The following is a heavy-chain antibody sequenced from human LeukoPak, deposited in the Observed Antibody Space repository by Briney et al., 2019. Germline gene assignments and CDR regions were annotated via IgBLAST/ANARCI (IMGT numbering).Heavy chain of an antibody. Sequence: SETLSLTCTVSGGSISNYYWAWIRQPPGKGLEWIGYIYDTGSTKYNPFLKSRLTISLHTSRNQSSLDLSSLTAADTAIYYCARVRNYPDAFDIWGQGRMVTVSS. J-gene: IGHJ3*02. D-gene: IGHD5-24*01. V-gene: IGHV4-59*01. CDR2: IYDTGST. CDR3: ARVRNYPDAFDI. CDR1: GGSISNYY.